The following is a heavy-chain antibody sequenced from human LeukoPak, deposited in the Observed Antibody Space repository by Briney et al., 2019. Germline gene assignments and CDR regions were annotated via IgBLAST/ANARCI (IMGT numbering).Heavy chain of an antibody. CDR2: INPSGGST. CDR3: ARGSITIFGVVIIPSWFDP. CDR1: GYTFTSYY. Sequence: PAASVKVSCKASGYTFTSYYMHWVRQAPGQGLEWMGIINPSGGSTSYAQKFQGRVTMTRDTSTSTVYMELSSLRSEDTAVYYCARGSITIFGVVIIPSWFDPWGQGTLVTVSS. D-gene: IGHD3-3*01. J-gene: IGHJ5*02. V-gene: IGHV1-46*01.